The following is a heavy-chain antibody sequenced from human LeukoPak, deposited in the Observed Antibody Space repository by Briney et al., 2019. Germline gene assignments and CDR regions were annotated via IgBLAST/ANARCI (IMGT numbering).Heavy chain of an antibody. V-gene: IGHV4-59*01. CDR2: IHHSGST. J-gene: IGHJ4*02. D-gene: IGHD3-22*01. CDR3: ARRGYYYDSRGYYYFDY. Sequence: PSETLSLTYTVSGGSIRSYYWGWIRQPPGKGLEWIGDIHHSGSTDYNPSLKSRVTISVDTSKNQFSLKLSSVTAADTAVYHCARRGYYYDSRGYYYFDYWGQGTLVTVSS. CDR1: GGSIRSYY.